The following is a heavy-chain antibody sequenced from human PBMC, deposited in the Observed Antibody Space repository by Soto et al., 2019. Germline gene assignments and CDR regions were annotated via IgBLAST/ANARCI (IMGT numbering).Heavy chain of an antibody. CDR2: ISAYNANA. CDR1: GYTFRNFG. CDR3: ARENSYFDY. V-gene: IGHV1-18*01. Sequence: QIQLLQAGAEVKKPGASVKVTCKASGYTFRNFGISWVRQAPGHGLEWMGWISAYNANANYAQKFQGRLTMTADTSTSTAYMELRSLRSDDTAVYYCARENSYFDYWSQGTLVAVSS. J-gene: IGHJ4*02.